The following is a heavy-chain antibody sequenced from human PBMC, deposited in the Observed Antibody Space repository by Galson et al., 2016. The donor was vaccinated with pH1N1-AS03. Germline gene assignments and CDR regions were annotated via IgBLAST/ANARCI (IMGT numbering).Heavy chain of an antibody. CDR1: GGSISSGNYF. V-gene: IGHV4-31*03. J-gene: IGHJ5*02. CDR2: IYDSGNT. CDR3: ASVSLAYCSSTSCFRFDP. D-gene: IGHD2-2*01. Sequence: TLSLTCTVSGGSISSGNYFWNWTRQHPGKGLEWIGLIYDSGNTFYNPSLKSRVSISVDTSKNQFSLKLNSVTAADTAVYHCASVSLAYCSSTSCFRFDPWGQGTLVTVSS.